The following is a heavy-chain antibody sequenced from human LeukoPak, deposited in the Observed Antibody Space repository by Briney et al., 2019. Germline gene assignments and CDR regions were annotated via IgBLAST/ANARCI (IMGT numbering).Heavy chain of an antibody. D-gene: IGHD3-22*01. Sequence: ASVKVSCKASGYTFTIYGISWVRQAPGQGLEWMGWISAYNGNTNYAQKLQGRVTMTTDTSTSTAYMELRSLRSDDTAVYYCARRSYDSSGYYYSFDPWGQGTLVTVSS. CDR2: ISAYNGNT. CDR3: ARRSYDSSGYYYSFDP. J-gene: IGHJ5*02. CDR1: GYTFTIYG. V-gene: IGHV1-18*01.